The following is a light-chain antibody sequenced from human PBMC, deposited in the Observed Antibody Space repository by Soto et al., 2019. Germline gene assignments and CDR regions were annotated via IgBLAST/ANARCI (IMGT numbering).Light chain of an antibody. CDR1: SSDIGAYDY. CDR3: SSYTSNNTYVV. Sequence: QSALTQPASLSGSPGQSITISCTGTSSDIGAYDYVSWFQQHPGKAPKLMIYEVSNRPSGVSNRFSGSKSGNTASLTISGLQAEDEADYYCSSYTSNNTYVVFGGGTKLTVL. V-gene: IGLV2-14*01. CDR2: EVS. J-gene: IGLJ2*01.